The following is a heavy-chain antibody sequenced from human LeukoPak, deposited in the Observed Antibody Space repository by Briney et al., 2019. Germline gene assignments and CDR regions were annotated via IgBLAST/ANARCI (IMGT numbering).Heavy chain of an antibody. CDR2: ISAYNGNT. V-gene: IGHV1-18*01. CDR3: ARDRNLIAAAGTNWFDP. CDR1: GYTFTSYG. Sequence: ASVKVSCKASGYTFTSYGISWVRQAPGQGLEWMGWISAYNGNTSYAQKLQGRVTMTTDTSTSTAYMELSRLRSDDTAVYYCARDRNLIAAAGTNWFDPWGQGTLVTVSS. D-gene: IGHD6-13*01. J-gene: IGHJ5*02.